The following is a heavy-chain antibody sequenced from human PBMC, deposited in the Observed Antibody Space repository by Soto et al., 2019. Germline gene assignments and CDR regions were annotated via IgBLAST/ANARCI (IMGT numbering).Heavy chain of an antibody. CDR3: ARLFGSGWSGFHP. J-gene: IGHJ5*02. Sequence: PGESLKISCKGSGYTCTTSWIGWVRQMPGRGLEWMGIIYPSDSDTKYSPSFQGQVTISVDKSISTAYLQWRSLKASDTALYYCARLFGSGWSGFHPWGQGTLVTVSS. V-gene: IGHV5-51*01. CDR1: GYTCTTSW. CDR2: IYPSDSDT. D-gene: IGHD6-19*01.